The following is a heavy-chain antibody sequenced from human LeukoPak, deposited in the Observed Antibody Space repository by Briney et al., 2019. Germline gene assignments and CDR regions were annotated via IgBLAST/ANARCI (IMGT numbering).Heavy chain of an antibody. CDR3: AKGHFVVVTAILYYFDY. CDR1: GFTFSSYA. D-gene: IGHD2-21*02. J-gene: IGHJ4*02. CDR2: ISGSGGST. V-gene: IGHV3-23*01. Sequence: GGSLRLSCAASGFTFSSYAMSWVRQAPGKGLEWVSAISGSGGSTYYADSVKGRFTISRDNSKNTLYLQMNSLRAEDTAVYYCAKGHFVVVTAILYYFDYWGQGALVTVSS.